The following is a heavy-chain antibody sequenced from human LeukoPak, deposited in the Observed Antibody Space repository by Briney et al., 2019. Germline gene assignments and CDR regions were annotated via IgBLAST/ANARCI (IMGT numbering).Heavy chain of an antibody. D-gene: IGHD2-21*02. CDR1: GYTFTSYA. CDR2: INTNTGNP. V-gene: IGHV7-4-1*02. J-gene: IGHJ5*02. CDR3: AREWSCGGDCYILQT. Sequence: ASVKVSCKASGYTFTSYAMNWVRQAPGQGLEWMGWINTNTGNPTYAQGFTGRFVFSLDTSVSTAYLQISSLKAEDTAVYYCAREWSCGGDCYILQTWGQGTLVTVSS.